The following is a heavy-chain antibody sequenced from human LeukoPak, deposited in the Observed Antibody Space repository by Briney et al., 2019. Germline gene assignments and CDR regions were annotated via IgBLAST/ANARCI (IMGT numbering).Heavy chain of an antibody. J-gene: IGHJ4*02. Sequence: PGGSLRLSCAASGFTFSSYEMNWVRQAPGKGLEWVSYISSSGSTIYYADSVKSRFTISRDNAKNSLYLQMNSLRAEDTAVYYCARVNPFYYFDYWGQGTLVTVSS. CDR1: GFTFSSYE. V-gene: IGHV3-48*03. CDR3: ARVNPFYYFDY. CDR2: ISSSGSTI. D-gene: IGHD1-14*01.